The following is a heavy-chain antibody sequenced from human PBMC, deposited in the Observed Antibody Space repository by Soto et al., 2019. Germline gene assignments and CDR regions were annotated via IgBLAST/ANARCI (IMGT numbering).Heavy chain of an antibody. CDR1: GGTFSSYA. Sequence: GASVKVSCKASGGTFSSYAISWVRQAPGQGLEWMGGVIPIFGTANYAQKFQGRVTITADESTSTAYMELSSLRSEDTAVYYCARDRHCSGGSCYSELAPWGQGTLVTVSS. CDR3: ARDRHCSGGSCYSELAP. D-gene: IGHD2-15*01. J-gene: IGHJ5*02. CDR2: VIPIFGTA. V-gene: IGHV1-69*13.